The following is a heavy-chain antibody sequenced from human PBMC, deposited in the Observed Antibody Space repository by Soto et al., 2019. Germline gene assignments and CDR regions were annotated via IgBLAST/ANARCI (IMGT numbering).Heavy chain of an antibody. CDR1: GFTFSSYA. D-gene: IGHD2-2*01. Sequence: GGSLRLSCAASGFTFSSYAMSWVRQAPGKGLEWVSAISGSGGSTYYADSVKGRFTISRDNSKNTLYLQMNSLRAEDTAVYYCAKDRSECSSTSCYVYNWFDPWGQGTLVTVSS. J-gene: IGHJ5*02. CDR2: ISGSGGST. CDR3: AKDRSECSSTSCYVYNWFDP. V-gene: IGHV3-23*01.